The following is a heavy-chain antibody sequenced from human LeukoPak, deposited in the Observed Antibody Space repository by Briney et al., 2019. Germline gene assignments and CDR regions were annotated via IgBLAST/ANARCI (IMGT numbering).Heavy chain of an antibody. Sequence: ASVKVSCKASGYTFTGYYMHWVRQAPGQGLEWMGWINPNSGGTNYAQKFQGRVTMTRDTSISTAYMELSRLRSDDTAVYYCARDPNYYGSGSYYNWFDYWGQGTLVTVSS. CDR1: GYTFTGYY. V-gene: IGHV1-2*02. CDR2: INPNSGGT. D-gene: IGHD3-10*01. CDR3: ARDPNYYGSGSYYNWFDY. J-gene: IGHJ4*02.